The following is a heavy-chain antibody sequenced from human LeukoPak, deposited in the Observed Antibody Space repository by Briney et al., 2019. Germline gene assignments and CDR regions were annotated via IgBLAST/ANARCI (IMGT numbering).Heavy chain of an antibody. D-gene: IGHD5-12*01. Sequence: GGPLRLSCAASGFTFNSYAMSWVRQAPGKGLEWVSGISGSGGNTYYADSVKGRFTISRDNSRNTLYLQMNSLTAEDTALYYCAKSRGYSNASPFDYWGQGTLVAVSS. J-gene: IGHJ4*02. V-gene: IGHV3-23*01. CDR2: ISGSGGNT. CDR3: AKSRGYSNASPFDY. CDR1: GFTFNSYA.